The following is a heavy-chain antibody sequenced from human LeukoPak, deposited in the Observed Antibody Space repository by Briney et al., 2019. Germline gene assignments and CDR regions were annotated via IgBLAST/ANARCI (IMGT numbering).Heavy chain of an antibody. CDR2: IIPILGIA. CDR3: ATHLVDTAMDDDS. D-gene: IGHD5-18*01. V-gene: IGHV1-69*02. CDR1: GGTFTSYT. Sequence: SVKVSCKASGGTFTSYTISWVREAPGQGLEWMGRIIPILGIANYAQKFQGRVTITADKSTSTAYMELSSLRSEDTAVYYCATHLVDTAMDDDSWGQGTLVPVSS. J-gene: IGHJ4*02.